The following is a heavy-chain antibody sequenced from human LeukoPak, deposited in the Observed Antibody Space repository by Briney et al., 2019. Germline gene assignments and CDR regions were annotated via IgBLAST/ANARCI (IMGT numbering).Heavy chain of an antibody. CDR2: IYYNGRT. V-gene: IGHV4-59*07. CDR1: GASMNNYY. Sequence: SDTLSLTCTVSGASMNNYYWGWMRQPPGKGLEWIGYIYYNGRTYYNPSLKGRVTFSVDTSKNYFSLKLTSVTTADTAVYFCARAFDNGYYFPYDFWGQGTLVTDSS. D-gene: IGHD3-22*01. CDR3: ARAFDNGYYFPYDF. J-gene: IGHJ4*02.